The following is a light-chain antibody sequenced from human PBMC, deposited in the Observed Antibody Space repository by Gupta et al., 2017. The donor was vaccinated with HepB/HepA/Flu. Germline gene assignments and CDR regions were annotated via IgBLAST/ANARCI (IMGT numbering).Light chain of an antibody. CDR2: DVS. CDR3: SSYTSSSTVV. CDR1: SSDVGGYNY. J-gene: IGLJ2*01. Sequence: QSALTQPASVSASPGQSITISCTGTSSDVGGYNYVSWYQQHPGKAPKLMIYDVSNRPSGVSNRFSGSKSGNTASLTISGRQEEDEADYYCSSYTSSSTVVFGGGTKLTVL. V-gene: IGLV2-14*01.